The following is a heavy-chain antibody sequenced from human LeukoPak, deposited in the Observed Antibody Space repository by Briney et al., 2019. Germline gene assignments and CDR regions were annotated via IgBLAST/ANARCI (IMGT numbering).Heavy chain of an antibody. Sequence: GGSLRLSCVASGFTFNSYNMNWVRQAPGKGLEWVSSISGSSSYKYSADSLSGRFTISRDNARNSLYLQMNSLRVEDTAVYYCARFSDDYYYYYMDVWGQGTTVTVSS. CDR2: ISGSSSYK. CDR1: GFTFNSYN. V-gene: IGHV3-21*01. CDR3: ARFSDDYYYYYMDV. J-gene: IGHJ6*03.